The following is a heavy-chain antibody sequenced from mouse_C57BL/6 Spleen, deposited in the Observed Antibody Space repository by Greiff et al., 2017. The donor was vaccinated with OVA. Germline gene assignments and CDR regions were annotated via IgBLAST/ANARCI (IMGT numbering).Heavy chain of an antibody. Sequence: QVQLKESGAELVRPGASVTLSCKASGYTFTDYEMHWVKQTPVHGLEWIGAIDPETGGTAYNQKFKGKAILTADKSSSTAYMELRSLTSEDSAVYYCTRDYGSKDAMDYWGQGTSVTVS. D-gene: IGHD1-1*01. CDR2: IDPETGGT. CDR1: GYTFTDYE. J-gene: IGHJ4*01. CDR3: TRDYGSKDAMDY. V-gene: IGHV1-15*01.